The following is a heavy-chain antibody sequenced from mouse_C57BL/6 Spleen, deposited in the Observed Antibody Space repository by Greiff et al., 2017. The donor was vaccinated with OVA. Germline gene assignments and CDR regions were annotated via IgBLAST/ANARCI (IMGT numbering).Heavy chain of an antibody. CDR1: GYTFTSYW. CDR3: ARFRPYYGSSYDVDY. J-gene: IGHJ2*01. V-gene: IGHV1-59*01. D-gene: IGHD1-1*01. CDR2: IDPSDSYT. Sequence: QVQLQQSGAELVRPGTSVKLSCKASGYTFTSYWMHWVKQRPGQGLEWIGVIDPSDSYTNYNQKFKGKATLTVDTSSSTAYMPLSSLTSEDSAVYYCARFRPYYGSSYDVDYWGQGTTLTVSS.